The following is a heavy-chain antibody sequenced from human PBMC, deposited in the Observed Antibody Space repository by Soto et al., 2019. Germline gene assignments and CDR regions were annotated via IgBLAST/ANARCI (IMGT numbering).Heavy chain of an antibody. Sequence: LRLSCAASGFTFSNAWMSWVRQAPGKGLEWVGRIKTKSDGGTTDYAAPVKGRFTISRDDSKSTLHLHMNSLKREDTAVYYCTTASGSYYGEDFWGQGTLVTVSS. CDR2: IKTKSDGGTT. D-gene: IGHD1-26*01. CDR1: GFTFSNAW. V-gene: IGHV3-15*01. J-gene: IGHJ4*02. CDR3: TTASGSYYGEDF.